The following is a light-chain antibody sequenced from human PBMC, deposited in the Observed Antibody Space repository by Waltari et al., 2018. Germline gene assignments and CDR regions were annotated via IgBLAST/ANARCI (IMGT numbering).Light chain of an antibody. Sequence: EVVLTQSPGTLSLSPGERATLSCRARQGVGKYLAWYQQSPGQARRLRLYHTAISAPGIPDRFSGSGYGTDFSLTISRLEPEDFAVYYCQKYDFLPATFGQGTTVEIK. V-gene: IGKV3-20*01. CDR3: QKYDFLPAT. CDR1: QGVGKY. J-gene: IGKJ1*01. CDR2: HTA.